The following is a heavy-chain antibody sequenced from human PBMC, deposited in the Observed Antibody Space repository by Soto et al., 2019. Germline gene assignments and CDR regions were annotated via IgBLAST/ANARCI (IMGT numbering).Heavy chain of an antibody. CDR1: GGSISSGGYY. Sequence: PSETLSLTCTVSGGSISSGGYYWSWIRQHPGKGLEWIGYIYYSGSTYYNPSLKSRVTISVDTSKNQFSLKLSSVTAADTAVYYCARAEVVSVAGLYYYYYYGMDVWGQGTTVTVSS. D-gene: IGHD6-19*01. CDR2: IYYSGST. CDR3: ARAEVVSVAGLYYYYYYGMDV. J-gene: IGHJ6*02. V-gene: IGHV4-31*03.